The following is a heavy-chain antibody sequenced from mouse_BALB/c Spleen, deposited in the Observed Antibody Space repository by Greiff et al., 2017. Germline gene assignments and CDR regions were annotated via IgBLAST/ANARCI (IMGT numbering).Heavy chain of an antibody. V-gene: IGHV5-6-5*01. J-gene: IGHJ4*01. Sequence: EVQLMESGAGLVTPGGSLTLSCAASGFSFSSYGMSWVRQTPGKRLEWVASISSGGSTYYPDSVKGRFTISRDNARNILYLQMSSLRSEDTAMYYCASGYDVGAMDYWGQGTSVTVSS. CDR1: GFSFSSYG. D-gene: IGHD2-12*01. CDR3: ASGYDVGAMDY. CDR2: ISSGGST.